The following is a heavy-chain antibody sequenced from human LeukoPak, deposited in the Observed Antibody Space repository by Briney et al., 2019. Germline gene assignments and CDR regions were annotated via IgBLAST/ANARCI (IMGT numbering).Heavy chain of an antibody. CDR3: AKTGYSSGWASYYYMDV. CDR1: GFIFSNYG. D-gene: IGHD6-19*01. V-gene: IGHV3-30*02. Sequence: GGSLRLSCAASGFIFSNYGMHWVRQAPGKGLVWVAFIRYDGTNKYYADSVKGRFTISRDKSKNTLYLQMNSLRAEDTAVYYCAKTGYSSGWASYYYMDVWGKGTTVTVSS. CDR2: IRYDGTNK. J-gene: IGHJ6*03.